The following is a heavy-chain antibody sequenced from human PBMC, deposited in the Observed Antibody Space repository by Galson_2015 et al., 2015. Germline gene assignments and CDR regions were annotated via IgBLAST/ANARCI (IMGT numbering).Heavy chain of an antibody. J-gene: IGHJ4*02. CDR3: ARRVSFTYFDY. D-gene: IGHD1-26*01. CDR2: IYSGGST. CDR1: GFTVSSNY. Sequence: SLRLSCAASGFTVSSNYMSWVRQAPGKGLEWVSVIYSGGSTYYADSVKGRFTISRDNSKNTLYLQMNRLRAEDTAVYYCARRVSFTYFDYWVQGTLVTVSS. V-gene: IGHV3-66*02.